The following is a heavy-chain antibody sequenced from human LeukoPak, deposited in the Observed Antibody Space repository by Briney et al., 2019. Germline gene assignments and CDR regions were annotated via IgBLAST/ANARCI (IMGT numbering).Heavy chain of an antibody. J-gene: IGHJ4*02. Sequence: GGSLRLSCAASGFTFSSYGMHWVRQAPGKGLEWVAVIWYDGGNKYYADSVKGRFTISRDNSKNTLYLQMNSLRAEDTAVYYCARDCPSYDSSGYYYGALGYWGQGTLVTVSS. CDR1: GFTFSSYG. CDR2: IWYDGGNK. V-gene: IGHV3-33*01. D-gene: IGHD3-22*01. CDR3: ARDCPSYDSSGYYYGALGY.